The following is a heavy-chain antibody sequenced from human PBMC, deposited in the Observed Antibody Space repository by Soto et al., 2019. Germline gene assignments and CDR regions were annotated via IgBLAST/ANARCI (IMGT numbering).Heavy chain of an antibody. V-gene: IGHV4-31*03. D-gene: IGHD1-26*01. CDR3: ASGTEVSPSWDV. CDR1: VGSISSGGYY. CDR2: IYYSGSP. J-gene: IGHJ6*02. Sequence: QVQLQESGPGLVKPSQTLSLTCTVSVGSISSGGYYWSWIRQHPGKGLEWIGSIYYSGSPYYNPSPNSRATISVDTSKNQFPLTLSAVTAAGTAVYYCASGTEVSPSWDVWGQGTTVTVS.